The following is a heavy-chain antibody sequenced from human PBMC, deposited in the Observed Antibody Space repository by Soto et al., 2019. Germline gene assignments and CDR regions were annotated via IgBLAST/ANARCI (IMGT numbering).Heavy chain of an antibody. Sequence: QVQLVQSGAEVKKPGASVRVSCKASGYTLTNYAIHWVRQAAGQRLEWLAWIDHGSGNPTYSQKLQVRNTLSRDNSASRFYMDLISLTAEDTAVDFCTRGLNVGNPFDYWGQGTLVTVSS. CDR2: IDHGSGNP. CDR3: TRGLNVGNPFDY. CDR1: GYTLTNYA. J-gene: IGHJ4*02. V-gene: IGHV1-3*01. D-gene: IGHD1-1*01.